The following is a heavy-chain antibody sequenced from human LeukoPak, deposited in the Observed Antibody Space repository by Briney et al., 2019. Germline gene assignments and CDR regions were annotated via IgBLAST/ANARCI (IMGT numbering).Heavy chain of an antibody. V-gene: IGHV3-30*04. J-gene: IGHJ4*02. Sequence: PGGSLRLSCAASGFTFSSYAMHWVRQAPGKGLEWGAVISYDGSNKYYADSVKGRFTISRDNSKNTPYLQMNSLRAEDTAVYYCASSYSSSWGRGFDYWGQGTLVTVSS. CDR2: ISYDGSNK. CDR3: ASSYSSSWGRGFDY. D-gene: IGHD6-13*01. CDR1: GFTFSSYA.